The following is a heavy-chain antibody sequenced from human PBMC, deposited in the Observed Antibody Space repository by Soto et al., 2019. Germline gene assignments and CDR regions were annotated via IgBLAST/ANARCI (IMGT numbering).Heavy chain of an antibody. CDR1: GGSFSGYI. V-gene: IGHV4-34*01. Sequence: PSETLSLTCDVYGGSFSGYIWTWIRQTPGKGLQWIGQINHSGSANYNPSLKSRVTISVHTSKSQFSLELSSVTAADTAVYYCARGLISGSHYSGGWYYFDSWGQRTPVTVSS. CDR2: INHSGSA. CDR3: ARGLISGSHYSGGWYYFDS. D-gene: IGHD1-26*01. J-gene: IGHJ4*02.